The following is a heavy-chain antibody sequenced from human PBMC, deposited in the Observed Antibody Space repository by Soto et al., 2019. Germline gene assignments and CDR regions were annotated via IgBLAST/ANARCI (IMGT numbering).Heavy chain of an antibody. D-gene: IGHD2-2*01. J-gene: IGHJ4*02. CDR3: ATDTSNYFDY. Sequence: GASVKVSCKASGYTFTNLGISWVRRAPGQGLEWMGWITSYNGNTNYAQKLQGRVTMTTDTSTTTAYMELRSLRSDDTAVYYCATDTSNYFDYWGQGTLVTVSS. V-gene: IGHV1-18*01. CDR1: GYTFTNLG. CDR2: ITSYNGNT.